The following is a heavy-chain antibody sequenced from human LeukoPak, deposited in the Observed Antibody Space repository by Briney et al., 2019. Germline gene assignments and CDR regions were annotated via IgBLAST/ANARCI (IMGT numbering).Heavy chain of an antibody. V-gene: IGHV3-30*03. CDR2: ISYDGSDK. Sequence: PGGSLRLSCAASEFTFSSYGMHWVRQTPGKGLEWVAVISYDGSDKYYADSVKGRFIISRDNSKNTLYLQMNSLRAEDTAVYYCVSGSGYDLYNWFDPWGQGTLVTVSS. J-gene: IGHJ5*02. CDR3: VSGSGYDLYNWFDP. D-gene: IGHD5-12*01. CDR1: EFTFSSYG.